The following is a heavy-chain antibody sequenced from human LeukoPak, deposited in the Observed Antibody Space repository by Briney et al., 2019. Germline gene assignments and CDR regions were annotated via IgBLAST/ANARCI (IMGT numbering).Heavy chain of an antibody. CDR1: GFTFSNYY. J-gene: IGHJ4*02. CDR3: AKDIHNWGSDY. V-gene: IGHV3-23*01. CDR2: INKNGDTT. Sequence: GSLRLSCAASGFTFSNYYMSWVRQAPGEGLEWFSGINKNGDTTYYADYVKGRLTISRDNSKSTLFLRTNSLRADDTAVYYCAKDIHNWGSDYWGQGTLVTVSS. D-gene: IGHD7-27*01.